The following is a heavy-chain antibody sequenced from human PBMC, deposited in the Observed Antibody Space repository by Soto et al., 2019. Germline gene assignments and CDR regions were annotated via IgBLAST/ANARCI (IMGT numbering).Heavy chain of an antibody. Sequence: EVQLVESGGGLIQPGGSLRLSCAASGFTVSSNYMNWVRQTPEKGLEWVSVLYNTGTTYYADSVNGRFTISRDDSSNTLDIQMNSLRAEDTAIYYCARDRLRNGYLSWNFDLWGRGTLVTVSS. CDR2: LYNTGTT. CDR3: ARDRLRNGYLSWNFDL. CDR1: GFTVSSNY. D-gene: IGHD3-22*01. V-gene: IGHV3-53*01. J-gene: IGHJ2*01.